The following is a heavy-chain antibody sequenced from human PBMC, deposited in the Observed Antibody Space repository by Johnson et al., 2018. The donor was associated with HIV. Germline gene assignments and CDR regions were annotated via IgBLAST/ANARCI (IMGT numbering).Heavy chain of an antibody. CDR1: GFTFDDYG. Sequence: QVQLVESGGGLVKPGGSLRLSCAASGFTFDDYGMSWVRQAPGKGLEWVAVISYDGSNKYYADSVKGRFAISRDNAKNSLYLQLNSLRAEDTAVYYCAKDLGNWDSPRSAFDMWGQGTMVTVSS. CDR2: ISYDGSNK. J-gene: IGHJ3*02. D-gene: IGHD1/OR15-1a*01. CDR3: AKDLGNWDSPRSAFDM. V-gene: IGHV3-30*18.